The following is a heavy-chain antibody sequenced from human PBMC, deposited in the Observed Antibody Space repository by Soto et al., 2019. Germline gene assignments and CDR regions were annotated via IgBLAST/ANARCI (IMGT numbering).Heavy chain of an antibody. CDR2: ISAYNGNT. V-gene: IGHV1-18*04. J-gene: IGHJ4*02. CDR1: GYTFTSYG. D-gene: IGHD3-10*01. Sequence: ASVKVSCKASGYTFTSYGISWVRQAPGQGLEWMGWISAYNGNTNYAQKLQGRVTMTTDTSTSTAYMELRSLSSDDTAVYYCARDSSEYYGSGSYLGYWGQGTLVTVSS. CDR3: ARDSSEYYGSGSYLGY.